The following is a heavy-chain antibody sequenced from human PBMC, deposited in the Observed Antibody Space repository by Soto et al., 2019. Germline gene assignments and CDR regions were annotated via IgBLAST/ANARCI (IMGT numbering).Heavy chain of an antibody. V-gene: IGHV3-23*01. CDR3: AKPALVEHTRHFDY. Sequence: PGGSLRLSCVTSGVTFSSYSMSGVLQAPGKGLEWVSAINFNADVTIYADSVKGRLTISRDNSKNTLYLQMNSLRVEDTAVYYCAKPALVEHTRHFDYWAQGTLVTVSS. CDR2: INFNADVT. J-gene: IGHJ4*02. D-gene: IGHD1-1*01. CDR1: GVTFSSYS.